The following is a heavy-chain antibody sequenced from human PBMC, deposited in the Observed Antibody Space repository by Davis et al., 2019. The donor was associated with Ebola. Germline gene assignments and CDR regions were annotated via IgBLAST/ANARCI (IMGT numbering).Heavy chain of an antibody. J-gene: IGHJ4*02. CDR2: INPSGGST. D-gene: IGHD6-13*01. V-gene: IGHV1-46*01. CDR1: GYTFTSYY. Sequence: AASVKVSCKASGYTFTSYYMHWVRQAPGQGLEWMGIINPSGGSTSYAQKFQGRVTMTRDTSTSTVYMELRSLRSDDTAVYYCARDIRTYSSSWCGDYWGQGTLVTVSS. CDR3: ARDIRTYSSSWCGDY.